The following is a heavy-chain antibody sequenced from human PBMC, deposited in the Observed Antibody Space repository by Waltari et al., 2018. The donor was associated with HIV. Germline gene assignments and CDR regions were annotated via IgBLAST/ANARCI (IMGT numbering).Heavy chain of an antibody. Sequence: EVQLVESGGDLVQPGGSLRLSCAAFGFTFTTYWMSWVRQAPGKGLEWVANINLNGSEKYYVDSVKGRFTISRDNAKNSLFLQMNSLRAEDTGIYYCARGWADYWGQGTLVTVSS. CDR1: GFTFTTYW. CDR3: ARGWADY. J-gene: IGHJ4*02. V-gene: IGHV3-7*01. CDR2: INLNGSEK.